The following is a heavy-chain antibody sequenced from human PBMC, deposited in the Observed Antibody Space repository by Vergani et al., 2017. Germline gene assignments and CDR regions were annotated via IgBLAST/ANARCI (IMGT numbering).Heavy chain of an antibody. CDR3: ARDGPILTGYYSGDGYFDY. CDR1: GYTFTSYG. CDR2: ISAYNGNT. V-gene: IGHV1-18*01. Sequence: QVQLVQSGAEVKKPGASVKVSCKASGYTFTSYGISWVRQAPGQGLEWMGWISAYNGNTNYAQKLQGRVTMTTDTSTSTAYMELSSLRSEDTAVYYCARDGPILTGYYSGDGYFDYWGQGTLVTVSS. D-gene: IGHD3-9*01. J-gene: IGHJ4*02.